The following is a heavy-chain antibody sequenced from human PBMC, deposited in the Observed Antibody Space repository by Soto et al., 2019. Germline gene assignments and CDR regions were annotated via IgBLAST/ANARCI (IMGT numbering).Heavy chain of an antibody. CDR1: GGSFSSLV. Sequence: ASVKVSCKASGGSFSSLVISWLRQAPGQGPEWMGGINPMLGVANFAQKFQDRVTITADESTTTAYMELSSLRSEDTAVYYCARGPAQFDPWGQGTLVTVSS. V-gene: IGHV1-69*10. D-gene: IGHD2-2*01. CDR3: ARGPAQFDP. CDR2: INPMLGVA. J-gene: IGHJ5*02.